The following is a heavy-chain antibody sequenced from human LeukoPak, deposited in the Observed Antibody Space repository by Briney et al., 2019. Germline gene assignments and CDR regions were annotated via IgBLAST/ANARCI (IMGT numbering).Heavy chain of an antibody. CDR3: ARTPRPTTVTTSVGYFDY. J-gene: IGHJ4*02. V-gene: IGHV3-74*03. CDR2: INGDGRYT. D-gene: IGHD4-17*01. Sequence: GGSLRLSCAASGFTFSSYWMHWLRQAPGKGLLWVSRINGDGRYTTYADSVKGRFTISRDNAKNTLYLQMDSLRAEDTAVYYCARTPRPTTVTTSVGYFDYWGQGTLVTVSS. CDR1: GFTFSSYW.